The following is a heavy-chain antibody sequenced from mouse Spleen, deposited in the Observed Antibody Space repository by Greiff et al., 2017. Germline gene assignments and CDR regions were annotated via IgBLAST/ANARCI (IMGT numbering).Heavy chain of an antibody. Sequence: VQLQQSGPELVKPGASVKISCKASGYTFTDYYMNWVKQSHGKSLEWIGDINPNNGGTSYNQKFKGKATLTVDNSSSTAYMELRSLTSEDSAVYYCARGASLLRLFDYWGQGTTLTVSS. V-gene: IGHV1-26*01. CDR3: ARGASLLRLFDY. CDR2: INPNNGGT. J-gene: IGHJ2*01. D-gene: IGHD1-2*01. CDR1: GYTFTDYY.